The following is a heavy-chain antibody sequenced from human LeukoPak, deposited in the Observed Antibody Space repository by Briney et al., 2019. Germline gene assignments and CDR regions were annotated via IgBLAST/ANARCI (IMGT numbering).Heavy chain of an antibody. J-gene: IGHJ4*02. CDR3: AKQYSFYFDY. Sequence: SVKVSCKASGGTFSSYAISWVRQAPGQGLEWMGRIIPILGITNYAQKFQGRVTITADKSTSTAYMELSSLRSEDTAVYYCAKQYSFYFDYWGQGTLVTVSS. CDR2: IIPILGIT. V-gene: IGHV1-69*04. CDR1: GGTFSSYA. D-gene: IGHD5-18*01.